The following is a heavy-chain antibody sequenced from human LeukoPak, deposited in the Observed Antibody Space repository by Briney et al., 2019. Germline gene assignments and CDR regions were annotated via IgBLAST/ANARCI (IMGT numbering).Heavy chain of an antibody. D-gene: IGHD3-9*01. CDR3: ARAISDTSPGDWFDP. CDR2: IYHSGST. Sequence: SETLSLTCAVSGGSISSGGYSWSWIRQLPGKGLEWIGYIYHSGSTYYNPSLKSRVTISVDRSKNQFSLKLSSVTAADTAVYYCARAISDTSPGDWFDPWGQGTLVTVSS. CDR1: GGSISSGGYS. J-gene: IGHJ5*02. V-gene: IGHV4-30-2*01.